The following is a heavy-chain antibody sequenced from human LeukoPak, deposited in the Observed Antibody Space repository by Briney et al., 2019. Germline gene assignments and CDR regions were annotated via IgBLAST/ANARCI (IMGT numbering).Heavy chain of an antibody. J-gene: IGHJ4*02. Sequence: SETLSLTCTVSGGSISSSSYYWGWIRQPPGKGLEWIGSIYYSGSTYYNPSLKSRVTISVDTSKNQFSLKLSSVTAADTAVYYCATDDYSSGWWSFGYWGQGTLVTVSS. CDR1: GGSISSSSYY. CDR3: ATDDYSSGWWSFGY. CDR2: IYYSGST. D-gene: IGHD6-19*01. V-gene: IGHV4-39*07.